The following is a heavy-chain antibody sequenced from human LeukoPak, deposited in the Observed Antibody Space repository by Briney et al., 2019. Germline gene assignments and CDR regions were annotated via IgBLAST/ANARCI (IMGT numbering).Heavy chain of an antibody. CDR1: GFTFSSYW. D-gene: IGHD1-26*01. Sequence: PGGSLRLSCAASGFTFSSYWMHWVRQAPGKGLVWVSRIDTDGSFTSYADSVRGRFTLSRDNAKNTLYLQMSSLRAEDTAVYYCIRGTVGAPGNDYWGQGTLVTVSS. CDR3: IRGTVGAPGNDY. CDR2: IDTDGSFT. V-gene: IGHV3-74*01. J-gene: IGHJ4*02.